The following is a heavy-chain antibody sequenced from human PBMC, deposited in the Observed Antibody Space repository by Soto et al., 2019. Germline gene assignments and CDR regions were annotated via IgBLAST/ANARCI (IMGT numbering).Heavy chain of an antibody. CDR3: ARGAAAAGTGWFDP. Sequence: SVKVSCKASGGTFNNNATNWVRQAPGQGLEYMGGIIPVFGIPNYAQKFQGRVTITADQSTSTAYLKLNSLKSEDTAVYYCARGAAAAGTGWFDPWGQGTLVTVSS. CDR2: IIPVFGIP. J-gene: IGHJ5*02. CDR1: GGTFNNNA. D-gene: IGHD6-13*01. V-gene: IGHV1-69*10.